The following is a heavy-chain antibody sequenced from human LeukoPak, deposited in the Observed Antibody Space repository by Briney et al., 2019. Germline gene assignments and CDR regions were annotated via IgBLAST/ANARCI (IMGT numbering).Heavy chain of an antibody. CDR3: ARKLWSTSDFDY. V-gene: IGHV4-34*01. CDR2: INHSGST. CDR1: GGSFSGYY. J-gene: IGHJ4*02. D-gene: IGHD3-10*01. Sequence: PSETLSLTCAVYGGSFSGYYWSWIRQPPGGGLEWIGEINHSGSTNYNPSLKSRVTISVDTSKNQFSLKLSSVTAADTAVYYCARKLWSTSDFDYWGQGTLVTVSS.